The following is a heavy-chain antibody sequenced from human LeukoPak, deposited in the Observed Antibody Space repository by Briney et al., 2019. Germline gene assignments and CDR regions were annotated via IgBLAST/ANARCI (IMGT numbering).Heavy chain of an antibody. CDR3: ARDLEHCRNIICSNSAY. J-gene: IGHJ4*02. CDR1: GYTFTSYA. CDR2: ISTYNGNT. Sequence: ASVKVSCKASGYTFTSYAMHWVRQAPGQGLGWVGWISTYNGNTFYAQKFEGRVTMTTDTSTNTVYMDLRSLRSDDTAVYYCARDLEHCRNIICSNSAYWGQGTLVTVSS. V-gene: IGHV1-18*01. D-gene: IGHD2-2*01.